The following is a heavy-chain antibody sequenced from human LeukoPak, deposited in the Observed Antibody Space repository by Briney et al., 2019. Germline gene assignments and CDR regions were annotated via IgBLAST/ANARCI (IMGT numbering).Heavy chain of an antibody. CDR1: GFTFDDYA. D-gene: IGHD4-23*01. CDR3: AKGGEEDGGNSGWDYMDV. J-gene: IGHJ6*03. CDR2: ISWDGGST. Sequence: GGSLRLSCAASGFTFDDYAMHWVRQAPGKGLEWVSLISWDGGSTYYADSVKGRFTISRDNSKNSLYLQMNSLRAEDTALYYCAKGGEEDGGNSGWDYMDVWGKGTTVTVSS. V-gene: IGHV3-43D*03.